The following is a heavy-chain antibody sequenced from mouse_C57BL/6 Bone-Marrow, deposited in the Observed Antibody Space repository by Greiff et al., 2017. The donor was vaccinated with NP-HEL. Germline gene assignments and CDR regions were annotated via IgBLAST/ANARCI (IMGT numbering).Heavy chain of an antibody. J-gene: IGHJ4*01. D-gene: IGHD2-1*01. V-gene: IGHV2-5*01. CDR3: ASHIYYGKRDAMDY. CDR2: IWRGGST. Sequence: VQLQQSGPGLVQPSQSLSITCTVSGFSLTSYGVHWVRQSPGKGLEWLGVIWRGGSTDYNVAFMSRLSITKDNSKSQVFFKMNSLQADDTAIYYCASHIYYGKRDAMDYWGQGTSVTVSS. CDR1: GFSLTSYG.